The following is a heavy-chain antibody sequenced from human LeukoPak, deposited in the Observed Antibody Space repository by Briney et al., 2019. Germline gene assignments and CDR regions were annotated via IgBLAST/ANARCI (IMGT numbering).Heavy chain of an antibody. V-gene: IGHV4-34*01. D-gene: IGHD3-22*01. CDR1: GGSFSGYF. J-gene: IGHJ4*02. Sequence: PSETLSLTCVVYGGSFSGYFWNWIRQPPGKGLERIGEITPSGSTNYSPSLKSRVSISIDTSKKKLSLRLTSVTAADSAVYYCASSFYYDSRDYWGQGTMVTVSS. CDR3: ASSFYYDSRDY. CDR2: ITPSGST.